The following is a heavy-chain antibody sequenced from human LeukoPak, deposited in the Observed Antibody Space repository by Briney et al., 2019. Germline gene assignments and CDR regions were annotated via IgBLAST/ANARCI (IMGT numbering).Heavy chain of an antibody. CDR2: ISSSGSTI. D-gene: IGHD2-15*01. J-gene: IGHJ4*02. V-gene: IGHV3-11*01. Sequence: PGGSLRLSCAASGFTFSDYYMSWIRQAPGKGLEWVSYISSSGSTIYYADSAKGRFTISRDNAKNSLYLQMNSLRTEDTALYYCAKDMSCSGGSCYPDPHDYGDYESDYWGQGTLVTVSS. CDR3: AKDMSCSGGSCYPDPHDYGDYESDY. CDR1: GFTFSDYY.